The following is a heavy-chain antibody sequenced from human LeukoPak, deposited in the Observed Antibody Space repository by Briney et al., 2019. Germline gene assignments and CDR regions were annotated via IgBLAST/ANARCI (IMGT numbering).Heavy chain of an antibody. J-gene: IGHJ4*02. CDR2: INHSGNT. CDR1: GGSFSGYY. V-gene: IGHV4-34*01. D-gene: IGHD3-10*01. CDR3: ARGRGRGDY. Sequence: SETLSLTCAVYGGSFSGYYWSWIRQPPGKGLEWIGEINHSGNTNYNPSLKSRVTISVDTSKNQFSLKLSSVTAADTAVYYCARGRGRGDYWGQGTLVTVSS.